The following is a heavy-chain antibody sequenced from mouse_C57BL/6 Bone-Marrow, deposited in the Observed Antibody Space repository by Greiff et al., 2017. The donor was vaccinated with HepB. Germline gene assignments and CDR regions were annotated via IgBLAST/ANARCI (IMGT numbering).Heavy chain of an antibody. J-gene: IGHJ2*01. CDR1: GFSLRTFGMG. CDR2: IWWDDDK. V-gene: IGHV8-8*01. CDR3: DRIPLNYYLRAVYFHR. Sequence: ESGPGILQPSQTLSLTCSFSGFSLRTFGMGVGWFRQPSGKGLEWLAHIWWDDDKYYNPALKSRLIISKDTSKTQVFLKIANVDTADTATYYCDRIPLNYYLRAVYFHRCAHLTPLTDSS. D-gene: IGHD1-1*01.